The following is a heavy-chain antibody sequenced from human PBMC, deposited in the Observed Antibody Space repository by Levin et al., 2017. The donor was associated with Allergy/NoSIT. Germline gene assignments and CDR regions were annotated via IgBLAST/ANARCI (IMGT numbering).Heavy chain of an antibody. CDR3: VKAFTSSWSMGHWFDP. Sequence: PGGSLRLSCSASGFTFTDYAMHWVRQAPGKGLEHVSGINVNGQSTFYADSARGRFTISRDNSNNTVYLQMSSLRVDDTAVFYCVKAFTSSWSMGHWFDPWGQGTLVTVSS. D-gene: IGHD6-19*01. CDR1: GFTFTDYA. V-gene: IGHV3-64D*06. CDR2: INVNGQST. J-gene: IGHJ5*02.